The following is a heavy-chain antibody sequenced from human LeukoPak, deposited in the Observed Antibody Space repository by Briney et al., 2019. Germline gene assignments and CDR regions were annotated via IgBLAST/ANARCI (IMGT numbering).Heavy chain of an antibody. J-gene: IGHJ4*02. V-gene: IGHV3-23*01. CDR1: GFTFSSYA. D-gene: IGHD6-13*01. Sequence: GGSLRLSCAASGFTFSSYAMSWVRQAPGKGLEWVSAISGSAGSTYYADSVKGRFTISRDNSKNTLYPQMNSLRAEDTAVYYCAKDHGSWYVSELYFDYWGQGTLVTVSS. CDR2: ISGSAGST. CDR3: AKDHGSWYVSELYFDY.